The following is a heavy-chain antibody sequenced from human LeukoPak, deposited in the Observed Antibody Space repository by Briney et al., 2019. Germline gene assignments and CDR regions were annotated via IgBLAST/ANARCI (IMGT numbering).Heavy chain of an antibody. CDR3: ARVRRDDYGDPFDY. CDR1: GFTFPTFW. CDR2: INGDGSYS. Sequence: RTGGSLRLSCAASGFTFPTFWMHWVRQAPGKGLVWVSRINGDGSYSTYADSVKGRFAISRDNAKNTLYLQMNYLRVEDTAVYYCARVRRDDYGDPFDYWSQGTLVTVSS. J-gene: IGHJ4*02. V-gene: IGHV3-74*01. D-gene: IGHD4-17*01.